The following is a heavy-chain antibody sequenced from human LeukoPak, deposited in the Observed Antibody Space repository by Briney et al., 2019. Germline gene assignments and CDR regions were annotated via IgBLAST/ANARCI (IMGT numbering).Heavy chain of an antibody. Sequence: ASVKVSCKASGGTYSSYAISWVRQAPGQGLEWMGGIITIFGTANYAQKFQGRVTITTDESTSIAYMELSSLRSEDTAVYYCARGMNNPGSYYFDYWGQGTLVTVSS. V-gene: IGHV1-69*05. CDR2: IITIFGTA. CDR3: ARGMNNPGSYYFDY. J-gene: IGHJ4*02. D-gene: IGHD1-26*01. CDR1: GGTYSSYA.